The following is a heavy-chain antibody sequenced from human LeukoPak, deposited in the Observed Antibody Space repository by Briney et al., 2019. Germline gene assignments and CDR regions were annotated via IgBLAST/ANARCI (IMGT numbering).Heavy chain of an antibody. CDR1: VGPFSGYY. V-gene: IGHV4-34*01. Sequence: SETLSLTCAVNVGPFSGYYWSWVRQPPGKGLEWIGEINHSGNTNYNPSLTSRVTISVDSSNSHFFLRLTSVTAADTAVYCATKTSLTYYYNRREVFGLDVWGQGTTVTVSS. D-gene: IGHD3-22*01. CDR3: TKTSLTYYYNRREVFGLDV. J-gene: IGHJ6*02. CDR2: INHSGNT.